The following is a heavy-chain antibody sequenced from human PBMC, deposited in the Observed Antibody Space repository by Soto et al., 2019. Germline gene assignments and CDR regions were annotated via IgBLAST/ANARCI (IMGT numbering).Heavy chain of an antibody. CDR2: ISSSGGST. Sequence: EVQLLESGGGLVQPGGSLRLSCAASGFTFSSYAMTWVRQAPGKGLEWVSGISSSGGSTYYADSVKGRFTISRDNSKNTLYLQMNSLRAEDTAVYYCAKATTVTTKCFDYWGQGTLVTVSS. J-gene: IGHJ4*02. V-gene: IGHV3-23*01. CDR1: GFTFSSYA. CDR3: AKATTVTTKCFDY. D-gene: IGHD4-17*01.